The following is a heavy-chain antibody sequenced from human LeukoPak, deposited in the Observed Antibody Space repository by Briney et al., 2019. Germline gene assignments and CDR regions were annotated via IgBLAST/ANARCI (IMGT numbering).Heavy chain of an antibody. D-gene: IGHD2-2*01. CDR3: AKGHVPAARFYFDY. J-gene: IGHJ4*02. Sequence: PGVSLRLSCAASGVTFSSYSMNWVRQDPGKGLEWVSAISGSGGSTYYADSVKGRFTISRDNSKNTLYLQMNSLRAEDTAAYYCAKGHVPAARFYFDYWGQGTLVTVSS. CDR2: ISGSGGST. V-gene: IGHV3-23*01. CDR1: GVTFSSYS.